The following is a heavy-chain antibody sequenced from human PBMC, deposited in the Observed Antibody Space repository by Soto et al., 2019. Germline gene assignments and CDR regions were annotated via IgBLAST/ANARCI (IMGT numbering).Heavy chain of an antibody. CDR2: IYYSGST. J-gene: IGHJ5*02. CDR3: ARGFSPDWFDP. Sequence: QVQLQESGPGLVKPSETLSLTCTVSGGSISSYYWSWIRQPPGKGLEWIGYIYYSGSTNYNPSLKRRVTSSVDTAKNQSSLKLSSVTAADPAVYYCARGFSPDWFDPWGQGTLVPVSS. CDR1: GGSISSYY. D-gene: IGHD3-10*01. V-gene: IGHV4-59*01.